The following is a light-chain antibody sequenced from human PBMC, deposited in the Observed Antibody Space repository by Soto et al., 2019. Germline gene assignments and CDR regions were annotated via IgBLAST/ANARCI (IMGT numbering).Light chain of an antibody. CDR1: QGISSW. CDR3: QQYHEYPFT. V-gene: IGKV1D-16*01. CDR2: SAS. J-gene: IGKJ4*01. Sequence: DIQMTQSPSSLSASVGDRVTITCRASQGISSWLVWYQQKPEKAPKSLIYSASILQSGVPSRFSGSGSGTDFPLTISRRQPHEFATYYCQQYHEYPFTFGGGTKVEIK.